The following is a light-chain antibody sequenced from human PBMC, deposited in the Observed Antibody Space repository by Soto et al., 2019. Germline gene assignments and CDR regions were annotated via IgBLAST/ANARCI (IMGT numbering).Light chain of an antibody. CDR2: SNN. CDR1: SSNIGSNT. J-gene: IGLJ2*01. V-gene: IGLV1-44*01. CDR3: ATWDDSLNGRV. Sequence: QSVLTQPPSASGTVGQSVTISCSGSSSNIGSNTINWYQQLPGTAPKLLIYSNNQRPSGVPDRFSGSKSGTSASLAISGLQSEDEADYYCATWDDSLNGRVFGGGTKLTVL.